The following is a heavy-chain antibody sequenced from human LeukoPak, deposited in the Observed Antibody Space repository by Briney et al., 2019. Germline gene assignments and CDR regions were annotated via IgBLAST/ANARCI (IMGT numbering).Heavy chain of an antibody. D-gene: IGHD2-21*02. CDR3: AKYCGGDCFRNFDY. V-gene: IGHV3-23*01. J-gene: IGHJ4*02. CDR2: IGPGGGDI. CDR1: GFTFSTYA. Sequence: GGSLRLSCAASGFTFSTYAMTWVRQAPGKGLEWVTVIGPGGGDILYADSVKGRFTISRDNSENTLYLQMHSLRAEDTAVYYCAKYCGGDCFRNFDYWGQGTLVTVSS.